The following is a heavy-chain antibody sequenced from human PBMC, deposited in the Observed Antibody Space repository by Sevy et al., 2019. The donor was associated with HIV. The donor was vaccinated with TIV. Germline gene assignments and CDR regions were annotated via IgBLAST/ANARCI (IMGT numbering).Heavy chain of an antibody. CDR3: ARKSTVTTPLRGGNSFDS. Sequence: GGSLRLSCAASGFTFSNYAMNWVRQTPGKGLEWVSYISGSGDTTSYADSVKGRFSISRDNSKNTLYLQMNSLTDDDTAIFYCARKSTVTTPLRGGNSFDSWGRGTLVTVSS. V-gene: IGHV3-23*01. CDR2: ISGSGDTT. J-gene: IGHJ4*02. CDR1: GFTFSNYA. D-gene: IGHD4-17*01.